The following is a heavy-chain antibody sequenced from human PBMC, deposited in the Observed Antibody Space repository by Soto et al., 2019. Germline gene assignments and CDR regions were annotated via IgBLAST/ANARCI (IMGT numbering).Heavy chain of an antibody. CDR2: ISAYNGNT. CDR3: ARRPVGATRRNSGLFDY. D-gene: IGHD1-26*01. Sequence: QVQLVQSGAEVKKPGASVKVSCKASGYTFTSYGISWVRQAPGQGLEWMGWISAYNGNTNYAQKLQGRDTMTTDTSTRTAYRELRSRRSDDTAVYYCARRPVGATRRNSGLFDYWGQGTLVTVSS. J-gene: IGHJ4*02. CDR1: GYTFTSYG. V-gene: IGHV1-18*01.